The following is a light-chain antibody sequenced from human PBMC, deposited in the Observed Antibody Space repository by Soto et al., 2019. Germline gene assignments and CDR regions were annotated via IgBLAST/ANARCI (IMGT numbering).Light chain of an antibody. CDR3: SSYAGSNNLVV. J-gene: IGLJ2*01. Sequence: QSALTQPPSASGSAGRSVTISCTGTSSDVGGYNYVSWYQQHPGKAPKLMIYEVSKRPSGVPDRFSGSKSGNTASLTVSGLQAEDEAHYYCSSYAGSNNLVVFGGGTKLTVL. CDR2: EVS. CDR1: SSDVGGYNY. V-gene: IGLV2-8*01.